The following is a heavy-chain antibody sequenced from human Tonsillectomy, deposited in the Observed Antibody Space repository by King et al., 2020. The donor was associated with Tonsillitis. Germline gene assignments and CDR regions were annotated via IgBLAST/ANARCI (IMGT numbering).Heavy chain of an antibody. CDR2: IYPGGSDT. Sequence: VQLVESGAEVKKPGESLKISCKASGYRFTSYWIGWVRQMPGKGLEWMGIIYPGGSDTRYSPSFQGQVTISDDISITTAYLQWSSLKASDTAMYYCARVGGALVRGAYPDYWGQGTQVTVSS. CDR3: ARVGGALVRGAYPDY. D-gene: IGHD3-10*01. CDR1: GYRFTSYW. V-gene: IGHV5-51*01. J-gene: IGHJ4*02.